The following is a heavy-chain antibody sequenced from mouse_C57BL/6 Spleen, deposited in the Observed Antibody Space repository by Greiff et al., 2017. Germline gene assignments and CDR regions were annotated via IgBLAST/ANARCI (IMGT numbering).Heavy chain of an antibody. J-gene: IGHJ1*03. CDR2: IRLKSDNYAT. V-gene: IGHV6-3*01. Sequence: EVKVEESGGGLVQPGGSMKLSCVASGFTFSNYWMNWVRPSPEKGLEWVAQIRLKSDNYATHYAESVKGRFTISRDDSKSSVYLQMNNLRAEDTGIYYCTGGYFDVWAQGPRSPSPQ. CDR3: TGGYFDV. CDR1: GFTFSNYW.